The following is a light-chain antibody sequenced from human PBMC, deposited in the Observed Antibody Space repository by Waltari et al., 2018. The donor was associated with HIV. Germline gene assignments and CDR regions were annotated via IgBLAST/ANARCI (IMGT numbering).Light chain of an antibody. CDR1: SSAVGGYNY. Sequence: QSALTQPRSVSGSPGQSVTISCTGTSSAVGGYNYVSRYQQHPGKAPKLMIYDVSKRPSGVPDRFSGSKSGNTASLTISGLQAEDEADYYCCSYAGSYTYWVFGGGTKLTVL. CDR2: DVS. CDR3: CSYAGSYTYWV. J-gene: IGLJ3*02. V-gene: IGLV2-11*01.